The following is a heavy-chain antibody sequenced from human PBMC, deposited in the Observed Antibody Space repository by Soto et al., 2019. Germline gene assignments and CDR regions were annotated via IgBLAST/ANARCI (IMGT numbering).Heavy chain of an antibody. CDR3: AKDRATYYYGMDV. CDR1: GFTFSSYG. CDR2: ISGSGGST. V-gene: IGHV3-23*01. J-gene: IGHJ6*02. Sequence: GGSLRLSCAASGFTFSSYGMTWVRQAPGKGLGWVSAISGSGGSTYYADSVKGRFTISRDNSKNTLYLQMNSLRAEDTAVYYCAKDRATYYYGMDVWGQGTTVTVSS. D-gene: IGHD3-10*01.